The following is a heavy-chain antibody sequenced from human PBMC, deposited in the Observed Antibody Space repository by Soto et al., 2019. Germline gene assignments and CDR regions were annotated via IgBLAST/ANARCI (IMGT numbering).Heavy chain of an antibody. CDR3: AIGGHFSPLDY. V-gene: IGHV3-23*01. D-gene: IGHD5-12*01. J-gene: IGHJ4*02. Sequence: EVQLLQSGGGSVQPGGSLRLSCAASGLTFGNHAMTWVRRAPGRGLEWVSTISGWGDDAFYADSVKGRFTISRDNSKNTVSLEMNSLRVEDTAVFYCAIGGHFSPLDYWGQGALVTVSS. CDR1: GLTFGNHA. CDR2: ISGWGDDA.